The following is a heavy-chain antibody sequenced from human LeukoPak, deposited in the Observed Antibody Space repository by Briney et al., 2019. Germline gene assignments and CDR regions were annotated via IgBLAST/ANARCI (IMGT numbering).Heavy chain of an antibody. Sequence: SQTLSLTCTVSGGSISSGDYYWSWIRQPPGKGLEWIGYIYYSGSTYYNPSLKSRVTISVDTSKNQFSLKLSSVTVADTAVYYCARLGYYYGSGSYYPIDYWGQGTLVTVSS. V-gene: IGHV4-30-4*01. CDR3: ARLGYYYGSGSYYPIDY. J-gene: IGHJ4*02. CDR1: GGSISSGDYY. CDR2: IYYSGST. D-gene: IGHD3-10*01.